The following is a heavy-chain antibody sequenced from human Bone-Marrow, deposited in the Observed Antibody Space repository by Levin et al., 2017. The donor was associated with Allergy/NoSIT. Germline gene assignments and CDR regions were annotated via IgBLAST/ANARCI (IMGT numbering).Heavy chain of an antibody. Sequence: GGSLRLSCAASGFTFSSYAMHWVRQAPGKGLEWVAVISYDGSNKYYADSVKGRFTISRDNSKNTLYLQMNSLRAEDTAVYYCAEGYSSGWYFYYWGQGTLVTVSS. CDR2: ISYDGSNK. J-gene: IGHJ4*02. V-gene: IGHV3-30-3*01. CDR3: AEGYSSGWYFYY. D-gene: IGHD6-19*01. CDR1: GFTFSSYA.